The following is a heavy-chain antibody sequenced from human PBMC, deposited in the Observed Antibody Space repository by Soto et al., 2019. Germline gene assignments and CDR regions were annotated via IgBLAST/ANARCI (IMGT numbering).Heavy chain of an antibody. J-gene: IGHJ4*02. CDR1: GYSFTSYW. CDR3: ARRTGTRFDY. Sequence: VESLKISCKGSGYSFTSYWIGWVRQMPGKGLEWMGIIYPSDSDTRYSPSFQGQVTISADKSIATAYLQWSSLKASDTAIYYCARRTGTRFDYWGQGTLVTVSS. CDR2: IYPSDSDT. D-gene: IGHD3-9*01. V-gene: IGHV5-51*01.